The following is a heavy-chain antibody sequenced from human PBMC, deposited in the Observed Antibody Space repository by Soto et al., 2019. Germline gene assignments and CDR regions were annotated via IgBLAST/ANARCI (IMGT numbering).Heavy chain of an antibody. Sequence: QVQLVQSGAEVKEPGASVKVSCKASGYTFTTYGISWVRQAPGQGLEWMGWISADNGNTNYAQKFQDRVTMTTDTSPSTAHMGLRSLRSDDTAVYYCAGDGSGYWGQGTLVTVSS. CDR1: GYTFTTYG. D-gene: IGHD3-3*01. CDR2: ISADNGNT. CDR3: AGDGSGY. J-gene: IGHJ4*02. V-gene: IGHV1-18*01.